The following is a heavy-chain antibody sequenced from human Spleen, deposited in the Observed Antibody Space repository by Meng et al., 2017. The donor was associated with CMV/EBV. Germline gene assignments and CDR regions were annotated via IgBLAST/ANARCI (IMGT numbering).Heavy chain of an antibody. D-gene: IGHD2-2*01. CDR2: ISAYNGNT. CDR3: ARQIPAATNPNWFDP. J-gene: IGHJ5*02. V-gene: IGHV1-18*01. Sequence: SGYTFTSYGISWVRQATGQGLEWMGWISAYNGNTNYAQKLQGRVTMTTDTSTSTAYMELRSLRSDDTAVYYCARQIPAATNPNWFDPWGQGTLVTVSS. CDR1: GYTFTSYG.